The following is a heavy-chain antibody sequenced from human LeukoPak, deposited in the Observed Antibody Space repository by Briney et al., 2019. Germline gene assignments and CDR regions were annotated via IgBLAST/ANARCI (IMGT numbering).Heavy chain of an antibody. CDR3: ARANGYSSGY. V-gene: IGHV3-48*02. CDR2: ISSGSSTI. J-gene: IGHJ4*02. CDR1: GFTSSSYS. D-gene: IGHD6-19*01. Sequence: GGSLRLSCAASGFTSSSYSMNWVRQAPGKGLEWVSYISSGSSTIYYADSVKGRFTISRDNAKNSLYLQMHSLRDEDTAVYYCARANGYSSGYWGQGTLVTVSS.